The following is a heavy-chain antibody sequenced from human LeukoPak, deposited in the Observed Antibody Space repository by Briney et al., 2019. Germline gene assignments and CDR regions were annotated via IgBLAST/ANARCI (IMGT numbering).Heavy chain of an antibody. V-gene: IGHV4-30-4*01. D-gene: IGHD6-19*01. CDR3: ARTYSNGWYYFDY. CDR1: GGSINSGYYF. Sequence: SETLSLTCTVSGGSINSGYYFWNWIRQPPGKGLEWIGYIYYSGSTFYNPSLKSRATTSLDMSKNQFSLKLTSVTAADTAVYYCARTYSNGWYYFDYWGQGTLVTVSS. J-gene: IGHJ4*02. CDR2: IYYSGST.